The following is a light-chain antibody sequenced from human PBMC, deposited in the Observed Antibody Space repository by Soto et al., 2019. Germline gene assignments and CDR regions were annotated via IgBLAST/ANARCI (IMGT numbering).Light chain of an antibody. Sequence: QSVLTQSPSASASLGASVKLTCTLSSGHSTYAIAWHQQQPKKGPRYLMKLNSDGSHSKGDGIPDRFSGSSSGAERYLTISSLQSEDEADYYCQTWGTGPLVFGGGTQLTVL. CDR2: LNSDGSH. CDR3: QTWGTGPLV. CDR1: SGHSTYA. V-gene: IGLV4-69*01. J-gene: IGLJ2*01.